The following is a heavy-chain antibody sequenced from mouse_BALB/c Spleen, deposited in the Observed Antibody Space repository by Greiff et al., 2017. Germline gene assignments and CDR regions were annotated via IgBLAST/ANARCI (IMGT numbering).Heavy chain of an antibody. CDR3: ARGPFGYFDY. D-gene: IGHD3-1*01. J-gene: IGHJ2*01. CDR2: INPSTGYT. Sequence: VKLQESGAELAKPGASVKMSCKASGYTFTSYWMHWVKQRPGQGLEWIGYINPSTGYTEYNQKFKDKATLTADKSSSTAYMQLSSLTSEDSAVYYCARGPFGYFDYWGQGTTLTVSS. V-gene: IGHV1-7*01. CDR1: GYTFTSYW.